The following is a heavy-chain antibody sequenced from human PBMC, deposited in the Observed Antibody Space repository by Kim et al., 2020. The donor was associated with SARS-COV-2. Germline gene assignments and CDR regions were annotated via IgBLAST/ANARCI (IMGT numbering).Heavy chain of an antibody. V-gene: IGHV1-2*06. Sequence: ASVKVSCKPSGYTFSGYYMHWVRQAPGQGLEWMGRINPNSGGTTYAQKFQGRVTMTRDTSISTAYMELSRLRSDDTAVYYCAKANTVTYYYAMDVWGQGTTVTVSS. D-gene: IGHD4-4*01. CDR3: AKANTVTYYYAMDV. J-gene: IGHJ6*02. CDR1: GYTFSGYY. CDR2: INPNSGGT.